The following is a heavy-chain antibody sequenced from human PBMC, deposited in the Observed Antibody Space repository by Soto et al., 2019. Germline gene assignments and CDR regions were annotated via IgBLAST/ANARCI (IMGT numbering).Heavy chain of an antibody. CDR3: ARDPELYSSGYYNWFYX. CDR2: ISAYNGNT. CDR1: GYTFTSYG. V-gene: IGHV1-18*01. J-gene: IGHJ5*02. Sequence: ASLKVSCKASGYTFTSYGISWVRQAPGQGLEWMGFISAYNGNTNYAQKIKGRVKMTTDTSTSTAYMELRSLRSDDTAVYYCARDPELYSSGYYNWFYXWGQGTMLTVSX. D-gene: IGHD3-22*01.